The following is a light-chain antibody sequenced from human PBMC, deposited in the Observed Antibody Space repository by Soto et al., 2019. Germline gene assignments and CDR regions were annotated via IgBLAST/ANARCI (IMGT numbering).Light chain of an antibody. V-gene: IGKV1-39*01. CDR2: AAS. J-gene: IGKJ3*01. CDR3: QQSYSTPSS. Sequence: DIQMTQSPASLSASVGDRATITCRASQSIGANLNWYQQKPGKAPNLLIYAASSLQSGVPPRFSGSGSGRDFTLPINTLQPEDFATYFCQQSYSTPSSFGPGTKVDIK. CDR1: QSIGAN.